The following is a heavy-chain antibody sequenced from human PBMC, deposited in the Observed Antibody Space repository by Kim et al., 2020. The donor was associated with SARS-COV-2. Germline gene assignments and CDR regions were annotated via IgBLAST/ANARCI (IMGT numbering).Heavy chain of an antibody. D-gene: IGHD3-10*01. J-gene: IGHJ5*02. V-gene: IGHV1-2*04. Sequence: NYAQKFQGWVTMTRDTSISTAYMELSRLRSDDTAVYYCARARRGSGWFDPWGQGTLVTVSS. CDR3: ARARRGSGWFDP.